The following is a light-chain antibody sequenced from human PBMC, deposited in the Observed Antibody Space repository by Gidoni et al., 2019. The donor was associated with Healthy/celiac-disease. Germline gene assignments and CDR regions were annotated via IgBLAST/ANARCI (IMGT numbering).Light chain of an antibody. V-gene: IGKV3-20*01. Sequence: EIVLTQSPGTLSLSPGERATLSCRASQCVSSSYLDWYQQKPGQAPRLLIYGASSRATGIPDRFSGSGSGTDFTLTISRLEPEDFAVYYCQQYGSSPFTFGGGTKVEIK. CDR2: GAS. CDR3: QQYGSSPFT. CDR1: QCVSSSY. J-gene: IGKJ4*02.